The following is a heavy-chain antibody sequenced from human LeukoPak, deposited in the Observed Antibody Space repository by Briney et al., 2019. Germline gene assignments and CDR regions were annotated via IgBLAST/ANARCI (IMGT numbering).Heavy chain of an antibody. V-gene: IGHV4-34*01. CDR2: INHSGST. D-gene: IGHD5-18*01. J-gene: IGHJ5*02. CDR3: ARRTRGYSCGHGGWFDP. CDR1: GGSFSGYY. Sequence: SETLSLTCAVYGGSFSGYYWSWIRQPPGKGLEWIGEINHSGSTNYNPSLKSRVTISVDTSKNQFSLKLSSVTAADTAVYYCARRTRGYSCGHGGWFDPWGQGTLVTVSS.